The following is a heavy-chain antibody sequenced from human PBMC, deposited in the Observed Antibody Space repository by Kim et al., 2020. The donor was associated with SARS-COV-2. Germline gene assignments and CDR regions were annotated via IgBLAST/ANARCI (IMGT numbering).Heavy chain of an antibody. Sequence: SETLSLTCTVSGGSMRTFFWSWIRQPPGKGPEWIGYITYSGNTNYDSSLKSRVALSVDVSRNQFSLWMSSVTAADTVVYYCARTIPRAYTTGYPYFDIWG. D-gene: IGHD1-1*01. V-gene: IGHV4-59*12. CDR2: ITYSGNT. CDR3: ARTIPRAYTTGYPYFDI. CDR1: GGSMRTFF. J-gene: IGHJ3*02.